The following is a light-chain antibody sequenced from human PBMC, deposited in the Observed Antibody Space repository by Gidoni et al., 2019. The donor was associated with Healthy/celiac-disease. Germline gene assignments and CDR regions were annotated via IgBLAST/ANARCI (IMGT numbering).Light chain of an antibody. V-gene: IGKV3-20*01. Sequence: EIVLMQSPGTLSLSPGERATLSCRASQSVSSSYLAWYQQKPGQAPRLLIYGASSRSTGIPDRFSGSGSLTDFTLTISRLEPEDFAVYYCQQYGSSLGTFGQXTKVEIK. CDR2: GAS. J-gene: IGKJ1*01. CDR1: QSVSSSY. CDR3: QQYGSSLGT.